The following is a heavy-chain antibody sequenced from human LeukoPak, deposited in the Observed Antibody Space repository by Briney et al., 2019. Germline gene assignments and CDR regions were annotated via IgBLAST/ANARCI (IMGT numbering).Heavy chain of an antibody. J-gene: IGHJ4*02. D-gene: IGHD3-9*01. V-gene: IGHV1-69*13. Sequence: SVKVSCKASGGTVSNYAISWVRQAPGQGLEWMGGNIPIFGTSNYAQKFQGRVTITADESTNTAYMELSSLRSEDTALYYCVKLLTFYVFLTTYKLEDFFGGRGTRFTVSS. CDR1: GGTVSNYA. CDR2: NIPIFGTS. CDR3: VKLLTFYVFLTTYKLEDFF.